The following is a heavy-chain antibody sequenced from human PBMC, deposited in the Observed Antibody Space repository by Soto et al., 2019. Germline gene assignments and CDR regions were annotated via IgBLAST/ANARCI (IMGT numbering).Heavy chain of an antibody. CDR1: GYSFISYD. CDR2: IIPIFGTT. D-gene: IGHD6-13*01. J-gene: IGHJ4*02. V-gene: IGHV1-69*13. Sequence: SVKVSCKASGYSFISYDISWVRRAPGQGLEWMGGIIPIFGTTNYAQRFQGRVTITADESTSTAYMELSSLRSEDTAVYYCARVSSSWYKDYFDYWGQGTLVTVSS. CDR3: ARVSSSWYKDYFDY.